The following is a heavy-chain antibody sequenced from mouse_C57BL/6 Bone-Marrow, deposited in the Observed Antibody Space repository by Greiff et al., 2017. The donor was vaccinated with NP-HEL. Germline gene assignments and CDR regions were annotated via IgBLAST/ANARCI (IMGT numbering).Heavy chain of an antibody. D-gene: IGHD1-1*01. CDR3: ARSDYYGSSYFAY. J-gene: IGHJ3*01. Sequence: QVQLKQSGAELARPGASVKLSCKASGYTFTSYGISWVKQRTGQGLEWIGEIYPRSGNTYYNEKFKGKATLTADKSSSTAYMELRSLTSEDSAVYFCARSDYYGSSYFAYWGQGTLVTVSA. CDR1: GYTFTSYG. CDR2: IYPRSGNT. V-gene: IGHV1-81*01.